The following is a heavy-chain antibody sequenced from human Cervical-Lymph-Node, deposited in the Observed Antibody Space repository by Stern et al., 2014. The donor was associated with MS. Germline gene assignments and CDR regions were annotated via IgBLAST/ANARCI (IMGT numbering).Heavy chain of an antibody. CDR1: GGNFSIYA. V-gene: IGHV1-69*01. D-gene: IGHD3-10*01. CDR2: IIPMFGTA. Sequence: QVQLVQSGAEVKKPGSSVKVSCKASGGNFSIYAVSWVRQAPGQGLEWMGGIIPMFGTANYPQKMEGRVTITADESTSTAHMELSNPRSEDTAIYFCVRSNYDGGNGFYHYAMDVWGQGTTVIVSS. CDR3: VRSNYDGGNGFYHYAMDV. J-gene: IGHJ6*02.